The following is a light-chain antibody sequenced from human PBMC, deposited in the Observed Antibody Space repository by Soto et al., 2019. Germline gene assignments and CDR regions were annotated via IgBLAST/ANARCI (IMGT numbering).Light chain of an antibody. V-gene: IGKV3-11*01. CDR1: QYINTR. CDR3: HQRQSWPRT. Sequence: EMVLTQSPATLSSFPGDRVTLPCRASQYINTRLAWYQHRPGQAPRLLIYQTSIRAAGIPARFSASGSGTDFTLTISDVQPEDFALYYCHQRQSWPRTFGQGTKVDIK. CDR2: QTS. J-gene: IGKJ1*01.